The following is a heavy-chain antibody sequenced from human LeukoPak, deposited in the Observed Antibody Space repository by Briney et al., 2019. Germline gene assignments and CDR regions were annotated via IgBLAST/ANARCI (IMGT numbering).Heavy chain of an antibody. D-gene: IGHD3-3*01. J-gene: IGHJ6*02. CDR2: IYYSGST. V-gene: IGHV4-59*08. CDR3: ASQPLEGIGAPRGHYYYYSMDV. CDR1: GGSISSYY. Sequence: PSETLSLTCTISGGSISSYYWSWIRQPPGKGLEWIGYIYYSGSTNYNPSLKSRVTISVDTSKNQFSLKLSSVTAADPAVYYCASQPLEGIGAPRGHYYYYSMDVWGQGTTVTVSS.